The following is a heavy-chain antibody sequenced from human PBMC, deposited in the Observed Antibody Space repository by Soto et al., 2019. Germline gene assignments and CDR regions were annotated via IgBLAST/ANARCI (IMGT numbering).Heavy chain of an antibody. CDR3: ARAYSNSLRRYYYYYMDV. Sequence: VASVKVSCKASGYTFTSYYMHWVRQAPGQGLEWMGIINPSGGSTSYAQKFQGRVTMTRDTSTSTVYMELSSLRSEDTAVYYCARAYSNSLRRYYYYYMDVWGKGTTVTVSS. D-gene: IGHD4-4*01. V-gene: IGHV1-46*03. CDR2: INPSGGST. CDR1: GYTFTSYY. J-gene: IGHJ6*03.